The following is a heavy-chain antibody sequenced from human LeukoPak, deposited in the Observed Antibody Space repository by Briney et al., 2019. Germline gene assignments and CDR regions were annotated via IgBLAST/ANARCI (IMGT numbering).Heavy chain of an antibody. CDR3: ARELDWNNVGWFDP. D-gene: IGHD1/OR15-1a*01. J-gene: IGHJ5*02. Sequence: GGSLRLSCAASGFTFSSYRMNWVRQAPGKGLEWVSSINSNSVYMYYADSVKGRFTISRDNAKSSLYLQMNSLRAEDTAVYFCARELDWNNVGWFDPRGQGTLVTVSS. V-gene: IGHV3-21*01. CDR2: INSNSVYM. CDR1: GFTFSSYR.